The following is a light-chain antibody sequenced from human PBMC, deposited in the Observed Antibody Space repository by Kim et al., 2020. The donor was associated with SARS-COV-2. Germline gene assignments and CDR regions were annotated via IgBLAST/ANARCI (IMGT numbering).Light chain of an antibody. Sequence: VSPGQTASITCSGDKLGDQYTCWYQQKPGQSPVLVIYQDTKRPSGIPERFSGSNSGNTATLTISGTQAMDEADYYCQAWDSSAVVFGGGTKLTVL. CDR2: QDT. J-gene: IGLJ2*01. CDR3: QAWDSSAVV. V-gene: IGLV3-1*01. CDR1: KLGDQY.